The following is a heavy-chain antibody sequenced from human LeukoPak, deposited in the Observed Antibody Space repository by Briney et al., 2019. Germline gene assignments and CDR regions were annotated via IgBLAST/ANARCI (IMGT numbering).Heavy chain of an antibody. CDR1: GDSVSSNSAA. CDR3: ARDRRDYYGSSGPWVKYYYGMDV. Sequence: SQTLSLTCAISGDSVSSNSAAWNWIRQSPSRGLEWLGRTYYRSKWYNDYAVSVKSRITINPDTSKNQFSLQLNSVTPEDTAVYYCARDRRDYYGSSGPWVKYYYGMDVWGQGTTVTVSS. D-gene: IGHD3-22*01. CDR2: TYYRSKWYN. J-gene: IGHJ6*02. V-gene: IGHV6-1*01.